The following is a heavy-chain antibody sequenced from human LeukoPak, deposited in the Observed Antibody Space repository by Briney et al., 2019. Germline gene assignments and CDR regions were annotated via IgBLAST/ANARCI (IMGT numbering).Heavy chain of an antibody. Sequence: PGGSLRLSCAASGFTFTTYATSWVRQAPGKGLEWGSSIANDGGSTYYADSVRGRFTISRDNSRNTVYLQMNSLRAEDMAVYYCAKSHSVEQRGYFDYWGQGTLVPVSS. CDR2: IANDGGST. J-gene: IGHJ4*02. CDR3: AKSHSVEQRGYFDY. V-gene: IGHV3-23*01. CDR1: GFTFTTYA. D-gene: IGHD1/OR15-1a*01.